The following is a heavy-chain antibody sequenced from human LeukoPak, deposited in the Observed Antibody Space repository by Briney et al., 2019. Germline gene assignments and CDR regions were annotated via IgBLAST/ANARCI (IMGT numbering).Heavy chain of an antibody. D-gene: IGHD3-10*01. V-gene: IGHV4-34*01. Sequence: PSETLSLTCAVYGGSFSGYYWSWIRQPPGKGLEWIGEINHSGSTNYNPSLKSRVTISVDTSKNQFSLKLSSVTAADTAVYYCARGRVRGVIMSWLDPWGQGTLVTVSS. CDR1: GGSFSGYY. CDR2: INHSGST. J-gene: IGHJ5*02. CDR3: ARGRVRGVIMSWLDP.